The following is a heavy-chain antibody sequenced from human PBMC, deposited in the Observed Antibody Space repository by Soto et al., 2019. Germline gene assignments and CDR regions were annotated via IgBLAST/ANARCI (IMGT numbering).Heavy chain of an antibody. CDR3: ARMKVDSYQFYYVMDV. J-gene: IGHJ6*02. D-gene: IGHD3-9*01. Sequence: SGPTLVNPTETLTLTCTVSGFSLTTGKMGVSWIRQPPGKAPEWLAHIFSDNERSYSTSLQGRLTISKDTSGSQVVLSMTNVDPVDTATYYCARMKVDSYQFYYVMDVWGQGTTVTVSS. V-gene: IGHV2-26*01. CDR1: GFSLTTGKMG. CDR2: IFSDNER.